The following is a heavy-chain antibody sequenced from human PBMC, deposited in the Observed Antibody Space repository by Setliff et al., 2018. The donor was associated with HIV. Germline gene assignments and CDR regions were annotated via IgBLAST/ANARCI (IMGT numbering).Heavy chain of an antibody. D-gene: IGHD4-4*01. CDR2: TDASGDT. V-gene: IGHV4-4*09. CDR3: ARQLDYTNGRYFDY. Sequence: SETLSLTCTVSGDSVKSHHWSWIRQPAGKGPEWLAYTDASGDTNYNPSLRGRVIISLDASNNQFSLNLNSVTAADTAVYYCARQLDYTNGRYFDYWGPGTLGTVSS. CDR1: GDSVKSHH. J-gene: IGHJ4*02.